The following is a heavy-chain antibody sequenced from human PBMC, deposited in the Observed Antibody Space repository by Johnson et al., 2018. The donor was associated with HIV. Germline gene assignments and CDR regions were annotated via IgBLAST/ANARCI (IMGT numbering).Heavy chain of an antibody. Sequence: QVQLVESGGGVMQPGKSLRLSCEASGFTFRSYAMHWVRQAPGKGLEWVAVISYDGSNKYYADSVKGRFTISRDNSKNTLYLQMNSLRAEDTAVYYCASFAAAGDAFDIWGQGTMVTVSS. CDR3: ASFAAAGDAFDI. CDR1: GFTFRSYA. J-gene: IGHJ3*02. V-gene: IGHV3-30-3*01. D-gene: IGHD6-13*01. CDR2: ISYDGSNK.